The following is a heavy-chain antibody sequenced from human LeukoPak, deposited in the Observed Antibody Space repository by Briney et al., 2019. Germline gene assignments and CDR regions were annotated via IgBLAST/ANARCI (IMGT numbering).Heavy chain of an antibody. Sequence: GGSLRLSCAASGFTFSSYEMNWVRQAPGKGLEWVANIKQDGSEKNYVDSVKGRFTISRDNAKNSLYVQMNSLRAEDTAVYYCARDPSYYYGSLSHFDFWGQGILVTVSS. J-gene: IGHJ4*02. CDR2: IKQDGSEK. V-gene: IGHV3-7*01. CDR1: GFTFSSYE. CDR3: ARDPSYYYGSLSHFDF. D-gene: IGHD3-10*01.